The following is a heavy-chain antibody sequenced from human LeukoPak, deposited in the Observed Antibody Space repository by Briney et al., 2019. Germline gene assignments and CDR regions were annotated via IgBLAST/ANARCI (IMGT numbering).Heavy chain of an antibody. CDR1: GSSISSYY. V-gene: IGHV4-59*12. D-gene: IGHD3-10*01. J-gene: IGHJ4*02. Sequence: SETLSLTCTVSGSSISSYYWSWIRQPPGKGLEWIGYIYYRGSANYNPSLKSRVTISVDTSRNQFSLKLSSVTAADTAVYYCARDYGSGSYRVGFDYWGQGTLVTVSS. CDR2: IYYRGSA. CDR3: ARDYGSGSYRVGFDY.